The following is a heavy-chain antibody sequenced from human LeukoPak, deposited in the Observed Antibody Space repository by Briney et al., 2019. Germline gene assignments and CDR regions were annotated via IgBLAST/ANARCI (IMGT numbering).Heavy chain of an antibody. CDR3: ARGSGAPYYYDSSGYPDY. D-gene: IGHD3-22*01. V-gene: IGHV1-46*01. J-gene: IGHJ4*02. CDR2: INPSGGST. Sequence: GASVKVSCKASGYTFTSYYMHWVRQAPGQGLEWMGIINPSGGSTSYAQKFQGRVTMTRDTSTSTVYMEQSSLRSEDTAVYYCARGSGAPYYYDSSGYPDYWGQGTLVTASS. CDR1: GYTFTSYY.